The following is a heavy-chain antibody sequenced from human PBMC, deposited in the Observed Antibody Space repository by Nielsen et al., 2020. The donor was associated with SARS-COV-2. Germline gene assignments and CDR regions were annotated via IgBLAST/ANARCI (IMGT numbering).Heavy chain of an antibody. J-gene: IGHJ6*03. Sequence: SETLSLTCAVSGAPISSSHWWSWVRQPPGKGLEWIGEIFDSGSTNYNPSLKTRVTISVDKSKNQFSLELSSVTAADTAVYYCARTCSSSSYYYYYYYMDVWGKGTTVTVSS. CDR3: ARTCSSSSYYYYYYYMDV. CDR2: IFDSGST. CDR1: GAPISSSHW. D-gene: IGHD6-6*01. V-gene: IGHV4-4*02.